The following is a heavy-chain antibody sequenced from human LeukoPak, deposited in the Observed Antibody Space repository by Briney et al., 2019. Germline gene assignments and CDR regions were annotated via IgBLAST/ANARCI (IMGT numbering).Heavy chain of an antibody. CDR2: INHSGST. Sequence: PSETLSLTCAVYGVSFSGYYWSWIRQPPGKGLEWIGEINHSGSTNYNPSLKSRVTISVDTSKNQFSLKLSSVAAADTAVYYCARMNQCSSTSCYRYYGMDVWGQGTTVTVSS. CDR1: GVSFSGYY. J-gene: IGHJ6*02. D-gene: IGHD2-2*01. V-gene: IGHV4-34*01. CDR3: ARMNQCSSTSCYRYYGMDV.